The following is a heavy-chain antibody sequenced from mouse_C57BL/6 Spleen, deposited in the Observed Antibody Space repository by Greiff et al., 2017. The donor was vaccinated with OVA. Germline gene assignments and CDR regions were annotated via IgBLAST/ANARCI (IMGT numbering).Heavy chain of an antibody. D-gene: IGHD1-1*01. CDR3: ARGDYYGSSPYWYFDV. J-gene: IGHJ1*03. CDR2: IYPGDGDT. V-gene: IGHV1-80*01. CDR1: GYAFSSYW. Sequence: QVTLKVSGAELVKPGASVKISCKASGYAFSSYWMNWVKQRPGKGLEWIGQIYPGDGDTNYNGKFKGKATLTADKSSSTAYMQLSSLTSEDSAVYFCARGDYYGSSPYWYFDVWGTGTTVTVSS.